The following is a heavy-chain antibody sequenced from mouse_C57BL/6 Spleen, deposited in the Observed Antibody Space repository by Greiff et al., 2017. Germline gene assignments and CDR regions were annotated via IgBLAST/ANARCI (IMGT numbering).Heavy chain of an antibody. CDR3: AREDYYGSSYEGFAY. V-gene: IGHV1-55*01. Sequence: QVQLQQPGAELVKPGASVKMSCKASGYTFTSYWITWVKPRPGQGLEWIGDIYPGSGSTNYNEKFKSKATLTVDTSSSTAYMQLSSLTSEDSAVYYCAREDYYGSSYEGFAYWGQGTLVTVSA. J-gene: IGHJ3*01. CDR2: IYPGSGST. CDR1: GYTFTSYW. D-gene: IGHD1-1*01.